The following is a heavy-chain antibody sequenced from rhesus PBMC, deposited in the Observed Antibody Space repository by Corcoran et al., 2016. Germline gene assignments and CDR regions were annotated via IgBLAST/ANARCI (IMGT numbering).Heavy chain of an antibody. J-gene: IGHJ4*01. CDR3: ARERVGATTYFDY. CDR2: IYWNDSK. D-gene: IGHD1-44*02. CDR1: GFSISTTGTG. Sequence: QVTLKESGPALVKPTQTLTLTCTFSGFSISTTGTGVGWIRQPPGKAREWLASIYWNDSKYYSTTRKSRLNISKDTSKNQVVLTMTNMDPVDTATYYCARERVGATTYFDYWGQGVLVTVSS. V-gene: IGHV2-95*01.